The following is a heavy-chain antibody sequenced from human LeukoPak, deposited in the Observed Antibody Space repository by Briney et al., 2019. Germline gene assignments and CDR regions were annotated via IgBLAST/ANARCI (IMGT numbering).Heavy chain of an antibody. J-gene: IGHJ4*02. CDR1: GGSFNSDGYY. Sequence: SETLSLTCTVSGGSFNSDGYYWSWNPPRPGLDLEWIGYIYYSGSTSYNPSLKSRVTISVDTSKNQFSLRLSSVTAADTAVYYCARSCHPAGLNFDYWGQGTLVTVSS. V-gene: IGHV4-31*03. CDR2: IYYSGST. CDR3: ARSCHPAGLNFDY. D-gene: IGHD1-14*01.